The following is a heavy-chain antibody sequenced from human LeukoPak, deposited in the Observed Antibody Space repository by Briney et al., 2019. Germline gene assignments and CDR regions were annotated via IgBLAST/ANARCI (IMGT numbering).Heavy chain of an antibody. CDR3: ARLSRGSGSYYNVYYFDY. J-gene: IGHJ4*02. V-gene: IGHV4-39*01. CDR2: MYYSGSP. CDR1: GGSISTSSYY. Sequence: SETLSLTCTVSGGSISTSSYYWGWIRQPPGKGLEWIGSMYYSGSPCYNPSLKSRVTIYVDTSKNQLSLKLSSVIAADTAVYYCARLSRGSGSYYNVYYFDYWGQGSLVTVSS. D-gene: IGHD3-10*01.